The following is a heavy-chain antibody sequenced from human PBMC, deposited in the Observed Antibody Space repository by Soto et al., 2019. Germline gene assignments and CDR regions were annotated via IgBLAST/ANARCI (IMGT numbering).Heavy chain of an antibody. CDR2: ITTAGDT. CDR1: GFMFNIYD. J-gene: IGHJ6*02. D-gene: IGHD3-9*01. CDR3: ANIRPPIYDILTGYYPNHPLHDYYYYGMDV. Sequence: PGGSLRLSCAASGFMFNIYDMHWVRQGTGKGLEWVSAITTAGDTYYPDSVKGRFTISRENAKNSLYLQMNSLRAEDTAVYYCANIRPPIYDILTGYYPNHPLHDYYYYGMDVWGQGTTVTVSS. V-gene: IGHV3-13*04.